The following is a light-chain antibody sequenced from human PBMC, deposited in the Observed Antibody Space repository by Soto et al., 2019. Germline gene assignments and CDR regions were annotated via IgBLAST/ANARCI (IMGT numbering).Light chain of an antibody. J-gene: IGKJ5*01. V-gene: IGKV1-9*01. CDR1: QGISSS. Sequence: DIQLTQSPAFLSASVGDRVTITCRASQGISSSLAWYQQQPGKAPKLLIYAASTLQGGVPLRFSGSGSGTEFTLTTSSLQPEDFATYYCQQLNSFPITFGQGTRLEIK. CDR3: QQLNSFPIT. CDR2: AAS.